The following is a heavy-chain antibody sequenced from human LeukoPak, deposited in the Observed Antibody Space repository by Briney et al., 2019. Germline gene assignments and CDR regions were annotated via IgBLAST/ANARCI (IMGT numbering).Heavy chain of an antibody. V-gene: IGHV3-21*01. Sequence: GGSLRLSCAASGFTFSSYSMNWVRQAPGKGLEWVSSISSSSSYIYYADSVKGRFTLSRDNAKNSLYLQMNSLRAEDTAVYYCARGSWGMTTVVMGTYYYYGMDVWGQGTTVTVSS. CDR3: ARGSWGMTTVVMGTYYYYGMDV. J-gene: IGHJ6*02. CDR2: ISSSSSYI. D-gene: IGHD4-23*01. CDR1: GFTFSSYS.